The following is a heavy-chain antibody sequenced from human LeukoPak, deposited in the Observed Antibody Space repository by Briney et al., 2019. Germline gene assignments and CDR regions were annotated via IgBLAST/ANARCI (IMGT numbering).Heavy chain of an antibody. J-gene: IGHJ4*02. CDR2: ISAYNGNT. CDR1: GYTFTSYG. CDR3: ARAPYYYDSSGYYAFDY. D-gene: IGHD3-22*01. Sequence: ASLKVSCKASGYTFTSYGISWVRPAPGQGREWMGWISAYNGNTNYAQKLQGRVIMTTDTSTSTAYMELRSLRSDDTAVYYCARAPYYYDSSGYYAFDYWGQGTLVTVSS. V-gene: IGHV1-18*01.